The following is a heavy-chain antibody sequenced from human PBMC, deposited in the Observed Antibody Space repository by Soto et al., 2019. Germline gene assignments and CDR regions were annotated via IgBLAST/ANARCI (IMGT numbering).Heavy chain of an antibody. CDR1: GGTLSSFINYP. J-gene: IGHJ4*02. Sequence: QMQLVQSGAEVKKPGSSVKVSCKASGGTLSSFINYPINWVRQAPGQGLEWMGGIVPIVGTVNYAQKFQGRVTITADKSTGTAYMELSSLRSEDTALYYCARRDTSGFLRYFDNWGQGTLVTVSS. CDR2: IVPIVGTV. D-gene: IGHD3-3*01. V-gene: IGHV1-69*06. CDR3: ARRDTSGFLRYFDN.